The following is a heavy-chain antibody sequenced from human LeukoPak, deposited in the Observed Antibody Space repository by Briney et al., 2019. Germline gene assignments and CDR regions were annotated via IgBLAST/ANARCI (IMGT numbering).Heavy chain of an antibody. Sequence: SETLPLTCTVSGGSISSSSYYWGWIRQPPGKGLEWIGSISYSGSTYYNPSLKSRVTISVDTSKNQFSLKLSSVTAADTAVYYCARTGGSFYFYYMDVWGTGTTVTVSS. V-gene: IGHV4-39*07. D-gene: IGHD1-26*01. CDR1: GGSISSSSYY. CDR2: ISYSGST. J-gene: IGHJ6*03. CDR3: ARTGGSFYFYYMDV.